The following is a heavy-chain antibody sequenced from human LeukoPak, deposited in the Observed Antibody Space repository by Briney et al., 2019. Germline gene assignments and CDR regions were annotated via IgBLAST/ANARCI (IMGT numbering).Heavy chain of an antibody. D-gene: IGHD2-2*01. V-gene: IGHV4-39*07. Sequence: PSETLSLTCTVSGGSISSSSYYWGWIRQPPGKGLEWIGSIYYSGSTYYNPSLKSRVTISVDTSKNQFSLKLNSVTAADTAVYYCARAGQGYCTSAGCFLSLDYWGQGTLVTVSS. J-gene: IGHJ4*02. CDR1: GGSISSSSYY. CDR3: ARAGQGYCTSAGCFLSLDY. CDR2: IYYSGST.